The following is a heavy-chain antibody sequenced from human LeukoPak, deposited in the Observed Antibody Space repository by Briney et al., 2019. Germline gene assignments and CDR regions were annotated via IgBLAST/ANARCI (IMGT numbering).Heavy chain of an antibody. Sequence: GGSLRLSCAASAFAFSNYWMSWVRQAPGKGLEWVANIKEDGSEINYVDSVTGRFTISRDNAKNSLYLQMNSLRVDGTAVYYCARDRGYSTFDYWGQGTLVTVSS. CDR1: AFAFSNYW. CDR2: IKEDGSEI. CDR3: ARDRGYSTFDY. V-gene: IGHV3-7*01. J-gene: IGHJ4*02. D-gene: IGHD4-23*01.